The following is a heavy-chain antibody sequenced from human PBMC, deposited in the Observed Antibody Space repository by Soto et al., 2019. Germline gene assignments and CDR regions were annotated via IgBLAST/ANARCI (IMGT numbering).Heavy chain of an antibody. CDR3: AHRQSYYYDSGVYYPSFAP. D-gene: IGHD3-22*01. Sequence: QITLKESGPTLVKPTQTLTLTCTFSGFSLSTGGVGVGWIRQPPGKALEWLALIYWDDDKRYSPSLKSRLTITKDPSKNQVVIKITNMDPVDPAPFYCAHRQSYYYDSGVYYPSFAPGGQGTLVTPSS. J-gene: IGHJ5*02. CDR2: IYWDDDK. CDR1: GFSLSTGGVG. V-gene: IGHV2-5*02.